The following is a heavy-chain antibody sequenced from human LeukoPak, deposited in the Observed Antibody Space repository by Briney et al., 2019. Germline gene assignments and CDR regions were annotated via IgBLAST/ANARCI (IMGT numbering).Heavy chain of an antibody. CDR3: ARDTYYYDSSGYSNFDY. V-gene: IGHV4-39*07. CDR2: IFYSGNT. J-gene: IGHJ4*02. CDR1: GGSISSSSYY. D-gene: IGHD3-22*01. Sequence: KSSETLSLTCTVSGGSISSSSYYWGWIRQPPGKGLEWIGSIFYSGNTYYNPSLQSRVTISVDTSKNQFSLKLNSVTAADTAVYYCARDTYYYDSSGYSNFDYWGQGTLVTVSS.